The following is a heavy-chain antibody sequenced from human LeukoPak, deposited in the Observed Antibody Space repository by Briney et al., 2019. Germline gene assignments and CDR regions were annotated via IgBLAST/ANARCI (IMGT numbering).Heavy chain of an antibody. CDR1: GGSISSYY. V-gene: IGHV4-59*01. D-gene: IGHD3-10*01. Sequence: SETLSLTCTVSGGSISSYYWSWIRQPPGKGLEWIGYIYYSGSTNYNPSLKSRVTILVDTSKNQFSLKLSSVTAADTAVYYCARSVYGSGSYVDYWGQGTLVTVSS. CDR2: IYYSGST. J-gene: IGHJ4*02. CDR3: ARSVYGSGSYVDY.